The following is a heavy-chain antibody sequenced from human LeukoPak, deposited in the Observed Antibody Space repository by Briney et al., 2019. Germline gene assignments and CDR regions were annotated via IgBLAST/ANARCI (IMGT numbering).Heavy chain of an antibody. CDR2: VIAIFGRV. D-gene: IGHD3-22*01. CDR3: ARGELGDSSGFSFFDY. CDR1: RGTFSSYG. Sequence: SVKVSCKASRGTFSSYGISWVRQGPGQGLEWIGGVIAIFGRVKYGQKFQGRATITTDESTSTAYMELSSLTSEDTGVYYCARGELGDSSGFSFFDYWGQGTLVTVSS. J-gene: IGHJ4*02. V-gene: IGHV1-69*05.